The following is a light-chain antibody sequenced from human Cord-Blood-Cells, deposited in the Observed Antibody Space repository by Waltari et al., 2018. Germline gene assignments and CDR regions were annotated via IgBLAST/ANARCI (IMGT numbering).Light chain of an antibody. CDR3: QQNYSTPWT. V-gene: IGKV1-39*01. CDR2: AAS. J-gene: IGKJ1*01. Sequence: DIQMTQPPSSLSASVGDRVTITCLASQSISSYLNWYQQKPGKAPKLLIYAASSLQSGVPARFSGSGSGTDFTLTISSLQPEDVATYYCQQNYSTPWTFGQGTKVEIK. CDR1: QSISSY.